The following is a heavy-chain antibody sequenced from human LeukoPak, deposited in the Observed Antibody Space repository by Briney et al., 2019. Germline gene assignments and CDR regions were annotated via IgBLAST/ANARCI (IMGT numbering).Heavy chain of an antibody. CDR2: ISAGGST. D-gene: IGHD6-19*01. Sequence: PGGSLRLSCAASGFTFSSYAMSWVRQAPGKGLEWVSAISAGGSTYYADSVKGRFTISRDNSKNTLYLQMNSLIAEDTAVYYCAKDTSSGWEYALDYWGQGTLVTVSS. CDR3: AKDTSSGWEYALDY. CDR1: GFTFSSYA. V-gene: IGHV3-23*01. J-gene: IGHJ4*02.